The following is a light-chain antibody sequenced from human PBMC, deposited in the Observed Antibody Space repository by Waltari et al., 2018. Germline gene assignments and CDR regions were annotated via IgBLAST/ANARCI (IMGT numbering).Light chain of an antibody. CDR2: WAS. CDR3: QQHYTTPWT. J-gene: IGKJ1*01. Sequence: DIVMTQSPDSLAVSLGERATINCKSSQTVLYSANNKNYLTWYQHKPGQPPTLLISWASNRESGVPDRVTGSGSGTDFTLPISSLQAEDVAVYYCQQHYTTPWTFGQGTKVEIK. CDR1: QTVLYSANNKNY. V-gene: IGKV4-1*01.